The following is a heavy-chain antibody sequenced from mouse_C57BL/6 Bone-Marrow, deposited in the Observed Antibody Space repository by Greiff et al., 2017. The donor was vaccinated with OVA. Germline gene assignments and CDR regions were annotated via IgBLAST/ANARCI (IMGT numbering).Heavy chain of an antibody. V-gene: IGHV1-15*01. D-gene: IGHD2-3*01. CDR2: IDPETGGT. CDR3: TRRAHDGYYVDY. J-gene: IGHJ2*01. CDR1: GYTFTDYE. Sequence: VQLQESGAELVRPGASVTLSCKASGYTFTDYEMHWVKQTPVHGLEWIGAIDPETGGTAYNQKFKGKAILTADKSSSTAYMELRSLTSEDSAVYYCTRRAHDGYYVDYWGQGTTLTVSS.